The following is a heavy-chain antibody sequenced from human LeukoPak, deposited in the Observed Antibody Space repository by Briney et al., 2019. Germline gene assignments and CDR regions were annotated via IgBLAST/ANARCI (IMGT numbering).Heavy chain of an antibody. CDR3: ERGWGFDF. V-gene: IGHV6-1*01. J-gene: IGHJ4*02. D-gene: IGHD7-27*01. CDR2: TYYRSEWYT. Sequence: SQTLSLTCAISGDSVSSANTAWNWIRQSPSRGLEWLGRTYYRSEWYTDYAVSVKSRLTINPDTSKNQFSLHLNSLSPDDTAVYYCERGWGFDFWGQGTLVTVSS. CDR1: GDSVSSANTA.